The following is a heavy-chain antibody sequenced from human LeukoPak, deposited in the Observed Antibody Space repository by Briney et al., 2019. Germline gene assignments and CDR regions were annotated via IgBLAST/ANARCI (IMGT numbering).Heavy chain of an antibody. CDR2: IRYDGSNK. V-gene: IGHV3-30*02. CDR3: AKESESYDSSGSTFDY. D-gene: IGHD3-22*01. J-gene: IGHJ4*02. Sequence: GGSLRLSCAASGFTVSSNYMSWVRQAPGKGLEWVAFIRYDGSNKYYADSVKGRFTISRDDSKNTLYLQMNGLRAEDAAVFYCAKESESYDSSGSTFDYWGQGTLVTVSS. CDR1: GFTVSSNY.